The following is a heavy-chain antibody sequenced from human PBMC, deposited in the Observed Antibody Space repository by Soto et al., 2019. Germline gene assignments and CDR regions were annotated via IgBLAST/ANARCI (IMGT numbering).Heavy chain of an antibody. CDR2: ISAYNGNT. CDR1: GYTFTSYG. D-gene: IGHD1-26*01. J-gene: IGHJ3*02. CDR3: ARSRGGSYRDAFDI. Sequence: ASVNGSCKASGYTFTSYGSGWVRQAPGQGLEWMGWISAYNGNTNYAQKLQGRVTMTTDTSTSTAYMELRSLRSDDTAVYYCARSRGGSYRDAFDIWGQGTMVTVSS. V-gene: IGHV1-18*01.